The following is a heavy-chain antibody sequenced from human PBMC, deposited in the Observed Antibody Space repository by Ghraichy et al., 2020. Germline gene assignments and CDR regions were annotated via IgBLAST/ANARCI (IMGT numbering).Heavy chain of an antibody. D-gene: IGHD6-19*01. CDR3: ARDCCMTSGPLDC. Sequence: GESLNISCAASGFIFSDYGMAWVRQAPGKGLEWVSTISNGGENTHYADSVKGRFTISRDNSKNTIYLQMTSLRGEDTATYYCARDCCMTSGPLDCWGQGTLVTVSS. V-gene: IGHV3-23*01. CDR2: ISNGGENT. J-gene: IGHJ4*02. CDR1: GFIFSDYG.